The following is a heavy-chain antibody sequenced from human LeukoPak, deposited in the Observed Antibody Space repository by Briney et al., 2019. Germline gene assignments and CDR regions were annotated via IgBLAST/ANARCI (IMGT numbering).Heavy chain of an antibody. V-gene: IGHV1-69*04. D-gene: IGHD5-12*01. CDR2: IIPILGIA. CDR3: ARDEYYGGYEYYYYGMDV. J-gene: IGHJ6*02. CDR1: GYTFTGYY. Sequence: GASVKVSCKASGYTFTGYYMHWVRQAPGQGLEWMGRIIPILGIANYAQKFQGRVTITADKSTSTAYMELSSLRSEDTAVYYCARDEYYGGYEYYYYGMDVWGQGTTVTVSS.